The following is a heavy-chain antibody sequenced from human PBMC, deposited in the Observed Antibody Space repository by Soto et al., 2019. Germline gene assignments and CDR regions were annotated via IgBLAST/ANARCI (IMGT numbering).Heavy chain of an antibody. CDR3: ARDRFSKSPPEINWFDP. J-gene: IGHJ5*02. CDR1: GGSISSYY. V-gene: IGHV4-59*01. Sequence: SETLSLTCTVSGGSISSYYWSWIRQPPGKGLEWIGYIYYSGSTNYNPSLKSRVTISVDTSKNQFSLKLSSVTAADTAVYYCARDRFSKSPPEINWFDPWGQGTLVTVSS. CDR2: IYYSGST.